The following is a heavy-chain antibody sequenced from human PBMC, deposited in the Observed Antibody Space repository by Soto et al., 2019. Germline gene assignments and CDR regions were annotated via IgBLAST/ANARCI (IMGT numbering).Heavy chain of an antibody. CDR1: GFTFSSYA. CDR2: ISGSGGST. CDR3: AKDEGYGSSWYGNWFDP. V-gene: IGHV3-23*01. D-gene: IGHD6-13*01. Sequence: GGSLRLSCAASGFTFSSYAMSWVRQAPGKGLEWVSAISGSGGSTYYADSVKGRFTISRDNSKNTLYLQMNSLRAEDTAVYYCAKDEGYGSSWYGNWFDPWGQGTLVTVSS. J-gene: IGHJ5*02.